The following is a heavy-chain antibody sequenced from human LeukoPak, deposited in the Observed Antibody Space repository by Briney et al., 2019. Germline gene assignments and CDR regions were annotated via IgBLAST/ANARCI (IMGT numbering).Heavy chain of an antibody. CDR2: INAGNGNT. Sequence: ASVKVSCKASGYTFTSYAMHWVRQAPGQRLEWMGWINAGNGNTKYSQKFQGRVTITRDTSVSTAYMELSSLRSEDTAVYYCARESPGPGLFDIWVQGTMVTVSS. J-gene: IGHJ3*02. CDR1: GYTFTSYA. V-gene: IGHV1-3*01. CDR3: ARESPGPGLFDI.